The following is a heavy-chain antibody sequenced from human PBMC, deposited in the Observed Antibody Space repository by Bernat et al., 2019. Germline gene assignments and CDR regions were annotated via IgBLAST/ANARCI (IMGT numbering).Heavy chain of an antibody. CDR2: IKSKTDGGTT. V-gene: IGHV3-15*01. J-gene: IGHJ4*02. Sequence: EVQLVESGGGLVKPGGSLRLPCAASGFTFSNDWMSWVRQAPGKGLEWVGRIKSKTDGGTTDYAAPVKGRFTISRYDSKNTLYLQMNSLKTEDTAVCYCTTDSVGAMSPFDYWGQGTLVTVSS. CDR3: TTDSVGAMSPFDY. D-gene: IGHD1-26*01. CDR1: GFTFSNDW.